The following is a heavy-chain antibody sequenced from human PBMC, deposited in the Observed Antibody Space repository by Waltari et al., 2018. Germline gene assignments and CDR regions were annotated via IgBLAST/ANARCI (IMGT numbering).Heavy chain of an antibody. Sequence: QVQLQETGPGLVKPSETLSLTCAVSGYSISSGYYWGWIRPPPGKGLEWIGSIYHSGSTYYNPSLKSRVTISVDTSKNQFSLKLSSVTAADTAVYYCARAYYDSSGYYLLNWGQGTLVTVSS. CDR1: GYSISSGYY. CDR3: ARAYYDSSGYYLLN. CDR2: IYHSGST. J-gene: IGHJ4*02. D-gene: IGHD3-22*01. V-gene: IGHV4-38-2*01.